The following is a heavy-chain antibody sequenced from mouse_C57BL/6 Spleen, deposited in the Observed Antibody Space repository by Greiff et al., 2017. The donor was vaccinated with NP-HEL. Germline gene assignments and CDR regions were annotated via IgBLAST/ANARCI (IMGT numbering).Heavy chain of an antibody. CDR1: GYTFTSYW. D-gene: IGHD2-5*01. Sequence: QVQLQQPGAELVKPGASVKMSCKASGYTFTSYWITWVKQRPGQGLEWIGDIYPGSGSTNYNEKFKSKATLTVDTSSSTAYMQLSSLTSEDSAVYYCARYPSYYSRSMDYWGQGTSVTVSS. V-gene: IGHV1-55*01. J-gene: IGHJ4*01. CDR3: ARYPSYYSRSMDY. CDR2: IYPGSGST.